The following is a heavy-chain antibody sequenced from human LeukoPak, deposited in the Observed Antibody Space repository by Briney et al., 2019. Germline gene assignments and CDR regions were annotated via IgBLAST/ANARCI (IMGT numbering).Heavy chain of an antibody. CDR3: VRVYGSDFAHFDY. D-gene: IGHD2-21*02. J-gene: IGHJ4*02. CDR2: IYYSGST. V-gene: IGHV4-59*12. Sequence: SETLSLTCAVSGGSISDYYWSWFRQPPGKGLEWIGYIYYSGSTYYNLSLKSRVTISVDTSKNQFSLKLSSVTAADTAVYYCVRVYGSDFAHFDYWGQGTLVTVSS. CDR1: GGSISDYY.